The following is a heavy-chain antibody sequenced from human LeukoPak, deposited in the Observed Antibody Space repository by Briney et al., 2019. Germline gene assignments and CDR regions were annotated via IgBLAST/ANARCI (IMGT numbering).Heavy chain of an antibody. V-gene: IGHV3-21*01. CDR3: ASDEGNYFDY. CDR2: ISRNSTYI. J-gene: IGHJ4*02. Sequence: GGSLRLSCAASGFTFSSYIMNWVRQAPGKGLEWVASISRNSTYIHYADSVKGRFTISRDNARNSLLLQMNSLRVEDTAIYYCASDEGNYFDYWGQGTLVTVSS. CDR1: GFTFSSYI.